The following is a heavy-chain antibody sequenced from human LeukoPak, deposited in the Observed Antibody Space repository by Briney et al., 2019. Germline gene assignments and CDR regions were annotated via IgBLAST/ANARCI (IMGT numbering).Heavy chain of an antibody. D-gene: IGHD3-10*01. CDR2: IYSGGST. V-gene: IGHV3-53*01. J-gene: IGHJ4*02. CDR1: GFTVSGNY. CDR3: GRDSPINTYYYGSGSYYLI. Sequence: PGGSLRLSCAASGFTVSGNYMSWVRQAPGKGLEWVSVIYSGGSTYYANSVKGRFTISRDNSKNTLYLQMNSLRAEDAAVYYCGRDSPINTYYYGSGSYYLIWGQGTLVSVSS.